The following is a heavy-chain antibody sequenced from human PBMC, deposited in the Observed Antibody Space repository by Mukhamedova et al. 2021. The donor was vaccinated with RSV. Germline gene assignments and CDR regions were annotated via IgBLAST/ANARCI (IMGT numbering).Heavy chain of an antibody. CDR2: IDPSDSYT. CDR3: ARWGEPNWFDP. Sequence: VRQMPGKGLEWMGRIDPSDSYTNYSPSFQGHVTISADKSTSTAYLQWSSLKASDTAMYYCARWGEPNWFDPWGQGTLVTVSS. J-gene: IGHJ5*02. D-gene: IGHD3-16*01. V-gene: IGHV5-10-1*01.